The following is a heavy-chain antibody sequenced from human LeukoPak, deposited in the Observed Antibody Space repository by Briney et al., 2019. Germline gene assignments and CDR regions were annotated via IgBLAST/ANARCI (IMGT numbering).Heavy chain of an antibody. Sequence: GSLRLSCAASGFTFSSYSMNWVRQAPGKGLEWVSYISSSSSTIYYADSVKGRFTISRDNAKNSLYLQMNSLRAEDTAVYYCAKESWGVYSGAFDIWGQGTMVTVSS. V-gene: IGHV3-48*01. D-gene: IGHD1-26*01. CDR2: ISSSSSTI. CDR3: AKESWGVYSGAFDI. CDR1: GFTFSSYS. J-gene: IGHJ3*02.